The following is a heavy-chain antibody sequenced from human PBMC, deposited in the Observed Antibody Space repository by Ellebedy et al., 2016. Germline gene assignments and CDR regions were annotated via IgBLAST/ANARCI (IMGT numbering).Heavy chain of an antibody. CDR2: GHYSGAT. Sequence: SETLSLTCTVSGGSIGNYYWNWIRQSPGKGLEWIGYGHYSGATQYNPSLKSRVTVTVDTSNNQFSLELSSVTAADTAVYYCARWCTGNNCNNAFEIWGQGTMVTVSS. CDR3: ARWCTGNNCNNAFEI. CDR1: GGSIGNYY. V-gene: IGHV4-59*01. J-gene: IGHJ3*02. D-gene: IGHD2-8*02.